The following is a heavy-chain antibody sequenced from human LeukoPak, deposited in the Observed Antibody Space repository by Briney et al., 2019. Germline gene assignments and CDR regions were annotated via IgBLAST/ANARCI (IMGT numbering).Heavy chain of an antibody. V-gene: IGHV4-34*01. J-gene: IGHJ4*02. Sequence: PSETLSLTCAVYGGSFSGYYWSWIRQPPGKGLEWIGEINHSGSTNYNPSLKGRVTISIDTSKNQFSLKLTSVTAADTAIYYCARRGYLDYWGQGILVTVSA. CDR3: ARRGYLDY. D-gene: IGHD3-10*01. CDR2: INHSGST. CDR1: GGSFSGYY.